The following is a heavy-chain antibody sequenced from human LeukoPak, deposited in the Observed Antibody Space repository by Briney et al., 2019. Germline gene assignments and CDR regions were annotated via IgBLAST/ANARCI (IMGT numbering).Heavy chain of an antibody. J-gene: IGHJ3*02. V-gene: IGHV1-18*01. Sequence: ASVKVSCKASGYTFTSYGISWVRQAPGQGLEWMGWISAYNGNTNYAQNTNYAQKLQGRVTMTTDTSTSTAYMELRSLRSDDTAVYYCARVPLLRFLEWLLKGEAFDIWGQGTMVTVSS. CDR3: ARVPLLRFLEWLLKGEAFDI. CDR2: ISAYNGNTNYAQNT. CDR1: GYTFTSYG. D-gene: IGHD3-3*01.